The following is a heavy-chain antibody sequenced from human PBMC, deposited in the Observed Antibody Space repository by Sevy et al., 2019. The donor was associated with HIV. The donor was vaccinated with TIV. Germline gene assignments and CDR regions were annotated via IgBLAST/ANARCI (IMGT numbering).Heavy chain of an antibody. V-gene: IGHV4-39*01. CDR2: IYYSGST. Sequence: SETLSLTCSVSDTSISSSDSYWGWIRQPPGKGLEWIGTIYYSGSTYYNPSLKSRLTMSIDTSKNQFSLTLTSVTAADTAVYYCARHGYDLCGGYHRAHYFDSWGQGTLVTVSS. D-gene: IGHD3-3*01. J-gene: IGHJ4*02. CDR1: DTSISSSDSY. CDR3: ARHGYDLCGGYHRAHYFDS.